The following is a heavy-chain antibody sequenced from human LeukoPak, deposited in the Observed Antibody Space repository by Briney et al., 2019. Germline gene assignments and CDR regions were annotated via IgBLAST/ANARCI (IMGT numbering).Heavy chain of an antibody. CDR3: ARASSPNYGDYVYYYYYYMDV. Sequence: SETLSLTCAVYGGSFSGYYWSWIRQPPGKGLECIGEINHSGSTNYNPSLKSRVTISVDTSKNQFSLKLSSVTAADTAVYYCARASSPNYGDYVYYYYYYMDVCGKGTTVTVSS. CDR2: INHSGST. J-gene: IGHJ6*03. CDR1: GGSFSGYY. D-gene: IGHD4-17*01. V-gene: IGHV4-34*01.